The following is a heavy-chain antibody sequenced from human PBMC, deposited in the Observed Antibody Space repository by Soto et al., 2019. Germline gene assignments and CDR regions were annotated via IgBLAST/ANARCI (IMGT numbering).Heavy chain of an antibody. V-gene: IGHV1-3*01. CDR2: INAGNGNT. CDR1: GYTFTSYA. D-gene: IGHD5-12*01. J-gene: IGHJ5*02. Sequence: ASVKVSCKASGYTFTSYAMHWVRQAPGQRLEWMGWINAGNGNTKYSQKFQGRVTITKNTSASTAYMELSSLRSEDTAVYYCASGPLRNWFDPWGQGTLVTVYS. CDR3: ASGPLRNWFDP.